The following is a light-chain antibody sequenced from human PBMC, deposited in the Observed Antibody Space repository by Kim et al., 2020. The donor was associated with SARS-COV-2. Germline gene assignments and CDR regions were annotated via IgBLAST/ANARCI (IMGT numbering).Light chain of an antibody. CDR1: SSDVGISAL. V-gene: IGLV2-23*01. Sequence: QSIAISCTGASSDVGISALVSWYQQHPGKAPKLMIYEDTKRPSGVSNRFSGSKSGNTASLTISRLQTEDEGDYYCCSNAGSSTKWVFGGGTQLTVL. J-gene: IGLJ3*02. CDR2: EDT. CDR3: CSNAGSSTKWV.